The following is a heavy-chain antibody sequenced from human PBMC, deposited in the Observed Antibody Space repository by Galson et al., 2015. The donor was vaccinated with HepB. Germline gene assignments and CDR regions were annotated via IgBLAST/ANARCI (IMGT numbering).Heavy chain of an antibody. V-gene: IGHV4-34*01. CDR3: ARPRGFYGGRAFDI. CDR1: DGSFTDYY. Sequence: TLSLTCAVYDGSFTDYYWSWIRQPPGKGLEWIGEINHSGSTNYNPSLKGRVTISVDTFKNQFSLKLSSVTAADTALYYCARPRGFYGGRAFDIWGQGTMVTVSS. CDR2: INHSGST. J-gene: IGHJ3*02. D-gene: IGHD2/OR15-2a*01.